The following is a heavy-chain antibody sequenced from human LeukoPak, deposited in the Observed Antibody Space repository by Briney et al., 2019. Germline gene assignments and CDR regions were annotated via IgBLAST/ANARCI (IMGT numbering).Heavy chain of an antibody. V-gene: IGHV1-18*01. D-gene: IGHD3-22*01. J-gene: IGHJ5*01. Sequence: ASVKVSCKASGYTFTSYGMSWVRQAPGQGLEWMGLINAYNGNRNYAQKLQGRVTMTTDTTTSTAYMELRSLKSDDTAVYYSARDGYYYVSSGYYWFDYWGQGTLVTVSS. CDR1: GYTFTSYG. CDR3: ARDGYYYVSSGYYWFDY. CDR2: INAYNGNR.